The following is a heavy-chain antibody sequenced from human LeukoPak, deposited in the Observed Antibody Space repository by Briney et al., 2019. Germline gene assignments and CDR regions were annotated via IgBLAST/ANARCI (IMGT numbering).Heavy chain of an antibody. J-gene: IGHJ4*02. Sequence: SETLSLTCTVSGDSISPYYWSWIRQPPGEGLEWVGYIYYSGSTNYNPSLKSRVTISVDTSKNQFSLKLSSVTAADAAVYYCARGGGYYKNFDYWGRGTLVTVSS. V-gene: IGHV4-59*01. CDR1: GDSISPYY. D-gene: IGHD2-21*02. CDR3: ARGGGYYKNFDY. CDR2: IYYSGST.